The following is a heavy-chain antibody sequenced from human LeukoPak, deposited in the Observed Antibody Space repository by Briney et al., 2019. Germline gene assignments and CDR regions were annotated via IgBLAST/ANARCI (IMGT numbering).Heavy chain of an antibody. CDR1: GYSISSGYY. Sequence: PPETLSLACTVSGYSISSGYYWGWIRQPPGKGLERIGIIYHSGSTYYNPSLKSRVTISVDTSKNQFSLKLSSVTAADTAVYYCARLGAIAAASPLNWFDPWGQGTLVTVSS. D-gene: IGHD6-13*01. CDR3: ARLGAIAAASPLNWFDP. CDR2: IYHSGST. V-gene: IGHV4-38-2*02. J-gene: IGHJ5*02.